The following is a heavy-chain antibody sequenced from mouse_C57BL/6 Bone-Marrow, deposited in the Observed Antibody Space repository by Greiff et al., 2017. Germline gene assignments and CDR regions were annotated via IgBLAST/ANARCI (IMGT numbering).Heavy chain of an antibody. CDR1: GYTFTSYG. J-gene: IGHJ1*03. CDR2: IYPRSGNT. V-gene: IGHV1-81*01. CDR3: ARARYWYFDV. Sequence: QVQLQQSGAELARPGASVKLSCKASGYTFTSYGISWVKQRTGQGLEWIGEIYPRSGNTYYNEKFKGKATLTADKYSSTAYMELRSLTSEDSAVYFCARARYWYFDVWGTGTTVTVSS.